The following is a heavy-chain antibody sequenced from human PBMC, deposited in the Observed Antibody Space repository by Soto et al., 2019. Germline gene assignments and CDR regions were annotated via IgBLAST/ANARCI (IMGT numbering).Heavy chain of an antibody. CDR1: TFTFSTYW. Sequence: EVQLVESGGGLVQPGGSLRLSCAASTFTFSTYWMAWVRQPPGKGLEWVANIKQDGSERYFVDSVKGLFTISRDNAKKSLYLQMNSLRADDTAVYYCATEYLGYWGQGTLVTVSS. CDR2: IKQDGSER. CDR3: ATEYLGY. J-gene: IGHJ4*02. V-gene: IGHV3-7*01.